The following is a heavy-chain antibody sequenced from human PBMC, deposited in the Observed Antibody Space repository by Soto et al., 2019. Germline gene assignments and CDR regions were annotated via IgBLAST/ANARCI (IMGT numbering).Heavy chain of an antibody. D-gene: IGHD4-17*01. CDR1: GGSISSYY. J-gene: IGHJ4*02. CDR3: ARLYEDYGDPAFDY. Sequence: GGSISSYYWSWIRQPPGKGLEWIGYIYYSGSTNYNPSLKSRVTISVDTSKNQFSLKLSSVTAADTAVYYCARLYEDYGDPAFDYWGQGTLVTVSS. CDR2: IYYSGST. V-gene: IGHV4-59*08.